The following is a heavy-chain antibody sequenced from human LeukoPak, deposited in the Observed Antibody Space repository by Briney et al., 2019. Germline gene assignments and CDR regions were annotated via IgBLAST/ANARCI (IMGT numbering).Heavy chain of an antibody. CDR3: ATYRQVLLPFES. Sequence: GGSLRLSCAASGFTFSSYGMIWVRQPPGKGLEWVSSIFPSGGEIHYADSVRGRFTISRDNSKSILSLQMNSLRAEDTATYYCATYRQVLLPFESWGQGTLVTVSS. D-gene: IGHD5-18*01. J-gene: IGHJ4*02. CDR1: GFTFSSYG. V-gene: IGHV3-23*01. CDR2: IFPSGGEI.